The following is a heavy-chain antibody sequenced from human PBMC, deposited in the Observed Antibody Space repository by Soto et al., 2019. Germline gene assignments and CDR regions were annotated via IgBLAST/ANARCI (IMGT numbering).Heavy chain of an antibody. Sequence: QVQLVQSGAEVKKPGASVKVSCKASGYTFTSYGISWVRQAPGQGLEWMGWISAYNGNTNYAQKLQRRVTMTTDTSTSTAYSELRSLRSDDTAVYYSASLTIFGAVSIPYWGQGTLATVSS. J-gene: IGHJ4*02. D-gene: IGHD3-3*01. CDR1: GYTFTSYG. CDR2: ISAYNGNT. V-gene: IGHV1-18*01. CDR3: ASLTIFGAVSIPY.